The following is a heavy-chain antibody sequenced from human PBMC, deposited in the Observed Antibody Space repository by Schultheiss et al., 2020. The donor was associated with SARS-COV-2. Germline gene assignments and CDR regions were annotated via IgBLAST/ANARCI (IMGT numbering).Heavy chain of an antibody. D-gene: IGHD2-2*01. V-gene: IGHV3-23*01. CDR3: ARGGVVPAYEVGAFDI. CDR1: GFTFSSYA. CDR2: ISGSGGST. J-gene: IGHJ3*02. Sequence: GGSLRLSCAASGFTFSSYAMSWVRQAPGKGLEWVSAISGSGGSTYYADSVKGRFTISRDNAKNSLYLQMNSLRAEDTAVYYCARGGVVPAYEVGAFDIWGQGTMVTVSS.